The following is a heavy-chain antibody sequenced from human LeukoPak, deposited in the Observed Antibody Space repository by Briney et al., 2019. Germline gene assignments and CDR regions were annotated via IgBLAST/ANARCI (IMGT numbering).Heavy chain of an antibody. D-gene: IGHD3-22*01. CDR3: AKDTTYDSSGLRYY. CDR2: ISWSSGSI. CDR1: GFTFDDYA. J-gene: IGHJ4*02. V-gene: IGHV3-9*01. Sequence: HPGRSLRLSCAASGFTFDDYAMHWVRQAPGKGLEWVSGISWSSGSIGYADPVKGRFTISRDNDKNSLYLQENSLRAENTALYYCAKDTTYDSSGLRYYWCQETLVTVAS.